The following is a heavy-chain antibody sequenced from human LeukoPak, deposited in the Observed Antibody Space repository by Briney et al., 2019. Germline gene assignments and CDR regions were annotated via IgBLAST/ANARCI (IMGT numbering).Heavy chain of an antibody. J-gene: IGHJ4*02. V-gene: IGHV4-59*01. Sequence: PSETLSLTCTVSGGSISSYYWSWIRQPPGKGLEWIGYIYYSGSTNYNPSLKSRVTISVDTSKNQFSLKLSSVTAADTAVYYCARQSMSSGWFSFDYWGQGTLVTVSS. CDR2: IYYSGST. CDR3: ARQSMSSGWFSFDY. CDR1: GGSISSYY. D-gene: IGHD6-19*01.